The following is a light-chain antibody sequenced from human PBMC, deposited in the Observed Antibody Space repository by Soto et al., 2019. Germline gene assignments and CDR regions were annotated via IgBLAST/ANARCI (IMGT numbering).Light chain of an antibody. V-gene: IGKV3-15*01. Sequence: EIVMTQSPATLCLSPGERATLSCRASQSVSSNLAWYQQKPGQAPRLLIYGASTRATGIPARFSGSGSGTEFTLTISSLQSEDFAVYYCQQYNNWPPTFGQGTRLEIK. CDR1: QSVSSN. CDR2: GAS. J-gene: IGKJ5*01. CDR3: QQYNNWPPT.